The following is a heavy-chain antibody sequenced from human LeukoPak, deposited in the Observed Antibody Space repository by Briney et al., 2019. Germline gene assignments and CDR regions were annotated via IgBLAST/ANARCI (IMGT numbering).Heavy chain of an antibody. CDR3: AKEGYCGGTTCYRLFDF. D-gene: IGHD2-2*01. CDR1: GFTFSSYA. Sequence: GGSLRLSCAASGFTFSSYAMSWVRQAPGKGLEWVSAISGSGGSTYYADSVKGRFTISRDNSKNTLYLQMNSLRAEDTAVYYCAKEGYCGGTTCYRLFDFWGQGTLVTVSS. V-gene: IGHV3-23*01. CDR2: ISGSGGST. J-gene: IGHJ4*02.